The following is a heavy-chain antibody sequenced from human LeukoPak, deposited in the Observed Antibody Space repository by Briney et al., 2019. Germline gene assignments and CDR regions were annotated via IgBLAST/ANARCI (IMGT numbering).Heavy chain of an antibody. CDR1: GFTFSSYA. J-gene: IGHJ3*02. CDR3: ASEQSKMATIKAFDI. Sequence: GGSLRLSCAASGFTFSSYAMHWVRQAPGKGLEWVAVRSYDGSNKYYADSVKGRFTTSRDNSKNTLYLQMNSLRAEDTAVYYCASEQSKMATIKAFDIWGQGTMVTVSS. CDR2: RSYDGSNK. D-gene: IGHD5-24*01. V-gene: IGHV3-30-3*01.